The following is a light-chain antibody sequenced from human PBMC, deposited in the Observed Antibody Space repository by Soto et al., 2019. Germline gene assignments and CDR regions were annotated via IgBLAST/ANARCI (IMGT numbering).Light chain of an antibody. Sequence: EIVMTQSPATLSVSPGETTRLSCRASQSINSDVAWYQQKVGQTPRLLIHGASTRATGIAARFSGSGSGTDFTLTISRLEPEDFAVYYCQQYGSSPTFGQGTRLEIK. CDR1: QSINSD. V-gene: IGKV3-20*01. CDR3: QQYGSSPT. J-gene: IGKJ5*01. CDR2: GAS.